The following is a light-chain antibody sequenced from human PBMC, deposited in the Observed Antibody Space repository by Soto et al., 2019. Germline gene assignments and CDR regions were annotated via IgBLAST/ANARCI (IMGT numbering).Light chain of an antibody. V-gene: IGKV1-5*03. J-gene: IGKJ3*01. CDR2: KAS. Sequence: DIQMTQSPSTLSASVGDRVTITCRASQNINNWLACYQQKPGKAPKVLIHKASTLESGVPSRFIGSGSETEFTLTISCLQHDDFATYNCQQYNSYSEFTFGPGTKV. CDR1: QNINNW. CDR3: QQYNSYSEFT.